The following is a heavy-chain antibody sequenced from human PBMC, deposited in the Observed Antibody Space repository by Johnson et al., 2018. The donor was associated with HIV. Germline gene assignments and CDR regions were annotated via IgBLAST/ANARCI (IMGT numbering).Heavy chain of an antibody. J-gene: IGHJ3*02. V-gene: IGHV3-30*04. Sequence: QVQLMESGGGVVQPGRSLRLSCVVSGFTFSTYAMDWVRQAPGKGLEWVAVISYDGSNKYYADSVKGRFTISRDNSKNTLYLQMNSLRAEDTAVYYCAKGLAAGDDAFDIWGQGTMVTVSS. CDR2: ISYDGSNK. D-gene: IGHD6-25*01. CDR1: GFTFSTYA. CDR3: AKGLAAGDDAFDI.